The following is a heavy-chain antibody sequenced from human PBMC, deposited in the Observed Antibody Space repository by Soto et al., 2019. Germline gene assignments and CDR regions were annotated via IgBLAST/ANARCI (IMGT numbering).Heavy chain of an antibody. CDR2: IDNAGTDS. CDR1: GFTISGRS. Sequence: EVQLLESGGGLVQPGGSLRLSCAASGFTISGRSMHWVRQAPGKGLVWVSGIDNAGTDSTYADSVKGRFTSSRDNAKNMLYLQMNSRRVEDTAVYYCARGWFGPDVWGKGTTVTVSS. D-gene: IGHD3-10*01. V-gene: IGHV3-74*01. CDR3: ARGWFGPDV. J-gene: IGHJ6*04.